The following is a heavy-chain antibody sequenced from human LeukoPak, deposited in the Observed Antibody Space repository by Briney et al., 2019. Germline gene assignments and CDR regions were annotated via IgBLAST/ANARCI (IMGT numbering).Heavy chain of an antibody. J-gene: IGHJ6*04. CDR1: RCTFTSYG. CDR2: ISACNGNT. D-gene: IGHD2-15*01. CDR3: ARQGVYCSGGSCYAGGYYYYYYGMDV. V-gene: IGHV1-18*04. Sequence: ASVKVSCKASRCTFTSYGLSWVRQAPGQGLEWMGWISACNGNTNYAQKLQGRVTMTTDTSTSTAYMELRSLRSDDTAVYYCARQGVYCSGGSCYAGGYYYYYYGMDVWGKGSTVTVSS.